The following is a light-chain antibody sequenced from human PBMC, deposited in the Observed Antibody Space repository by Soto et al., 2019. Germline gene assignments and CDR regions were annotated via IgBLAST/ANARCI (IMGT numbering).Light chain of an antibody. V-gene: IGKV3-15*01. CDR3: QHYNNWPQ. J-gene: IGKJ1*01. Sequence: EIVMTQSPATLSVSPGERATLSCRASQSVSSNLAWYQQKPGQAPRLLIYGASTRATGITTRFSGSGSGTEFTLTISSLQSEDFAVYYCQHYNNWPQFGQGTKVEIK. CDR2: GAS. CDR1: QSVSSN.